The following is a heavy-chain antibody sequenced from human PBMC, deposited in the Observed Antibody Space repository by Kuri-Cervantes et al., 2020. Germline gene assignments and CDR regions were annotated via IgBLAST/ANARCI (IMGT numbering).Heavy chain of an antibody. D-gene: IGHD6-19*01. J-gene: IGHJ6*02. CDR2: IFHSGST. V-gene: IGHV4-30-2*02. CDR3: AGYSSGWRYYYYGMDV. CDR1: GGSVGSGGYS. Sequence: SETLSLTCAVSGGSVGSGGYSWSWIRQPPGKGLEWVGYIFHSGSTKYNPSLNSRVTISLDRSKNQFSLKLSSVTAADTAVYYCAGYSSGWRYYYYGMDVWGQGTTVTVSS.